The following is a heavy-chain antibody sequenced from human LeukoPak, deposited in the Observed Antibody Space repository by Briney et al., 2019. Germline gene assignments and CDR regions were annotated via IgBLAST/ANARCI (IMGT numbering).Heavy chain of an antibody. V-gene: IGHV3-33*01. D-gene: IGHD3-9*01. CDR2: IWYDGSNK. Sequence: PGGSLRLSCAASGFTSSSYGMHWVRQAPGKGLEWVAVIWYDGSNKYYADSVKGRFTISRDNSKNTLYLQMNSLRAEDTAVYYCARGVTGYSSNWFDPWGQGTLVTVSS. CDR1: GFTSSSYG. CDR3: ARGVTGYSSNWFDP. J-gene: IGHJ5*02.